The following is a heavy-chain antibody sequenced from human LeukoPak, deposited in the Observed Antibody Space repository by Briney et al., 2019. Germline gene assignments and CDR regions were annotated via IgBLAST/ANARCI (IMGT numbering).Heavy chain of an antibody. CDR2: IYHSGSS. CDR1: GYSISSVYY. D-gene: IGHD6-19*01. V-gene: IGHV4-38-2*02. Sequence: PSETLSLTCTVSGYSISSVYYWGWIREPPGKGLEWIGSIYHSGSSYYNPSPKSRVTISVDTSKNQFSLTVSSVTAADTAVYYCARVKVVQAVAGNKNWFDPWGKGTLVTVSS. CDR3: ARVKVVQAVAGNKNWFDP. J-gene: IGHJ5*02.